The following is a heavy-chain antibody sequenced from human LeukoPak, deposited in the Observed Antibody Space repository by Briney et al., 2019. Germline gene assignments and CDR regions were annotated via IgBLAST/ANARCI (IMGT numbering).Heavy chain of an antibody. CDR3: AKSDHGFWYFDL. Sequence: GGSLRLSCAASGFTFSSCAMSWVRQAPGKGLEWVSAISGSGGSTYYADSVKGRFTISRDNSKNTLYLQMNSLRAEDTAVYYCAKSDHGFWYFDLWGRGTLVTVSS. CDR1: GFTFSSCA. V-gene: IGHV3-23*01. CDR2: ISGSGGST. J-gene: IGHJ2*01. D-gene: IGHD1-14*01.